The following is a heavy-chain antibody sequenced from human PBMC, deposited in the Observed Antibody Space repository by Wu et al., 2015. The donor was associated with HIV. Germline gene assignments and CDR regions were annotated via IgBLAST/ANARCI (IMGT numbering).Heavy chain of an antibody. CDR3: AREGDKDIRYRWSYAAFDI. CDR2: IIPIFGTA. D-gene: IGHD1-26*01. Sequence: QVQLVQSGAEVKKPGSSVKVSCKASGGTFSSYAISWVRQAPGQGLEWMGGIIPIFGTANYAQKFQGRVTITTDESTSTAYMELSSLRSEDTAVYYCAREGDKDIRYRWSYAAFDIWGQGTMVTVSS. J-gene: IGHJ3*02. V-gene: IGHV1-69*05. CDR1: GGTFSSYA.